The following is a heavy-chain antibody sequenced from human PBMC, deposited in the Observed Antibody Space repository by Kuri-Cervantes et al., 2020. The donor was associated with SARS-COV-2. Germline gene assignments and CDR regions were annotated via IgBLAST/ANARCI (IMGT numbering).Heavy chain of an antibody. Sequence: ASVKVSCKASGYTFTNYGLNWVRQAPGQGLEWMGWISTYNGNTNYAQKLQGRVTMTTDTSTSTAYMELRGLRSDDTAVYYCARDGNPSSGWYYYYYGMDVCGQATTTVSS. V-gene: IGHV1-18*01. J-gene: IGHJ6*02. CDR2: ISTYNGNT. CDR3: ARDGNPSSGWYYYYYGMDV. D-gene: IGHD6-19*01. CDR1: GYTFTNYG.